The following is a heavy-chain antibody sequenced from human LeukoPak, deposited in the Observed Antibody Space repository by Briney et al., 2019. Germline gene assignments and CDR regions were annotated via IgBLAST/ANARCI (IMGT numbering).Heavy chain of an antibody. Sequence: SGTLSLTCGVSGGSISSTNWWTWVRQPPGEGLEWIGEVHLSGRTNYNPSLESRVTISVDTSKNQFSLKLSSVTAADTAVYYCARWGSVAAAIGLENYYFDYWGQGTLVTVSS. CDR2: VHLSGRT. CDR1: GGSISSTNW. CDR3: ARWGSVAAAIGLENYYFDY. V-gene: IGHV4-4*02. J-gene: IGHJ4*02. D-gene: IGHD2-2*02.